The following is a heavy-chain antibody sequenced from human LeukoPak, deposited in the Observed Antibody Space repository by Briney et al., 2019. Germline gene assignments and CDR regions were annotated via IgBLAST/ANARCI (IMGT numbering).Heavy chain of an antibody. CDR2: IYSGGST. D-gene: IGHD2-2*01. J-gene: IGHJ4*02. CDR3: ARDRWSIVVVPAAMTFDY. CDR1: GFTVSSNY. Sequence: GGSLRLSCAASGFTVSSNYMSWVRQAPGKGLEWVSVIYSGGSTYYADSVKGRFTISRDNSKNTLYLQMNSLRAEDTAVYYCARDRWSIVVVPAAMTFDYWGQGILVTVSS. V-gene: IGHV3-66*01.